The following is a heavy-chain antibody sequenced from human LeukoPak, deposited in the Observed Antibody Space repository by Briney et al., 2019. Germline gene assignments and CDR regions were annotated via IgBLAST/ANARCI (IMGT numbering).Heavy chain of an antibody. CDR1: EFTFSNYA. CDR3: VRAIPAAILGAFDI. Sequence: GGSLRLSCAASEFTFSNYAMSWVRQAPGKGLEWVSTISGYGGTTYFADSVKGRFTISRDNAKNSLYLQMNSLRAEDTAIYYCVRAIPAAILGAFDIWGQGTMVTVSS. CDR2: ISGYGGTT. J-gene: IGHJ3*02. D-gene: IGHD2-2*02. V-gene: IGHV3-23*01.